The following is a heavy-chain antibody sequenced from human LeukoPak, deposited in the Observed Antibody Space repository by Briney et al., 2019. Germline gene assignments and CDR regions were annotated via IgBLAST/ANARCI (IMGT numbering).Heavy chain of an antibody. Sequence: PGGSLRLSCAASGFTFSSYWMHWVRQAPGKGLVWVSLINSDGSSRNYADSVKGRFTISRDNFKNTLYLQMNSLRAEDTAVYYCAKRGCDTNGCPYYFDYWGQGTLVTVSS. J-gene: IGHJ4*02. D-gene: IGHD2-8*01. CDR2: INSDGSSR. V-gene: IGHV3-74*01. CDR1: GFTFSSYW. CDR3: AKRGCDTNGCPYYFDY.